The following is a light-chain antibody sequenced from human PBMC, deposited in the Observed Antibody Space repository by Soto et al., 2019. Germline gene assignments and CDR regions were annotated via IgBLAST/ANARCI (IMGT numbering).Light chain of an antibody. CDR1: QSVTSNY. CDR2: GAS. CDR3: QQDGSSPGT. J-gene: IGKJ1*01. V-gene: IGKV3-20*01. Sequence: EIVFTQSPGTLSLSPGERATLSCRASQSVTSNYLAWYQQKPGQAPWLLIFGASIRATGLPDRFSGSGSGTDFTLTISRLEPEDFAVYYCQQDGSSPGTFGQGTKVDIK.